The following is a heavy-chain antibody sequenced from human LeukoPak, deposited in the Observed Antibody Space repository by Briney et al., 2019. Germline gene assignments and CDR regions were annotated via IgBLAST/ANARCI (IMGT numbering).Heavy chain of an antibody. CDR3: ATGMIFRALYAFDI. V-gene: IGHV3-9*01. CDR1: GFTFDDYA. D-gene: IGHD3/OR15-3a*01. J-gene: IGHJ3*02. CDR2: ISWNSGSI. Sequence: PGGSLRLSCAASGFTFDDYAMHWVRQAPGKGLEWVSGISWNSGSIGYADSVKGRFTISRDNAKNSLYLQMNSLRAEDTALYYCATGMIFRALYAFDIWGQGTMVTVSS.